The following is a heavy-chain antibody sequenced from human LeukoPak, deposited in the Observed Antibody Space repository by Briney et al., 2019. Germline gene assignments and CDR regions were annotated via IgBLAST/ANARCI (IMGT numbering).Heavy chain of an antibody. D-gene: IGHD6-19*01. CDR3: ARARIAVAGPFDY. CDR1: GFTFSSNY. CDR2: IYNGGTT. Sequence: GGSLRLSCAASGFTFSSNYMSWVRQAPGKGLEWGSIIYNGGTTNYADSVKGRFTISRDNSKNTLHLQMNSLRVEDTAVYYCARARIAVAGPFDYWGQGTLVTVSS. V-gene: IGHV3-53*01. J-gene: IGHJ4*02.